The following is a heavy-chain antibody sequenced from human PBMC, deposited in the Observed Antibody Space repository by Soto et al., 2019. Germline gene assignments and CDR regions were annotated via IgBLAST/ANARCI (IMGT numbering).Heavy chain of an antibody. CDR1: GGSISSGGYY. D-gene: IGHD3-22*01. V-gene: IGHV4-31*03. CDR3: ARLDSSGYYYGYYFDY. J-gene: IGHJ4*02. CDR2: IYYSGST. Sequence: PSETLSLTCTVSGGSISSGGYYWSWIRQHPGKGLERIGYIYYSGSTYYNPSLKSRVTISVDTSKNQFSLKLSSVTAADTAVYYCARLDSSGYYYGYYFDYWGQGTLGTVSS.